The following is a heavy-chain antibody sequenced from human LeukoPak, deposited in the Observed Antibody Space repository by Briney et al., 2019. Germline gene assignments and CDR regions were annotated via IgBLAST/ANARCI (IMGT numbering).Heavy chain of an antibody. V-gene: IGHV4-59*01. Sequence: NTSETLSLTCTVSGGSISSYYWSWIRQPPGKGLEWIGYIYYSGITNYNPSLRSRVTISVDTSKNQFSLKLSSVTAADTAVYYCAGTPTYCSGGSCYSKNWFDPWGQGTLVTVSS. J-gene: IGHJ5*02. CDR1: GGSISSYY. CDR2: IYYSGIT. CDR3: AGTPTYCSGGSCYSKNWFDP. D-gene: IGHD2-15*01.